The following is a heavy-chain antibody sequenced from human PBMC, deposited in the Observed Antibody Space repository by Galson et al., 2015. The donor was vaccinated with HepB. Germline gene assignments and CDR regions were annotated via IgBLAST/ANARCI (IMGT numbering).Heavy chain of an antibody. D-gene: IGHD3-10*01. CDR2: ISYDGSNK. CDR1: GFTFSSYG. V-gene: IGHV3-30*18. J-gene: IGHJ3*02. CDR3: AKGPWFGELLYPDAFDI. Sequence: SLRLSCADSGFTFSSYGMHWVRQAPGKGLEWVAVISYDGSNKYYADSVKGRFTISRDNSKNTLYLQMNSLRAEDTAVYYCAKGPWFGELLYPDAFDIWGQGTMVTVSS.